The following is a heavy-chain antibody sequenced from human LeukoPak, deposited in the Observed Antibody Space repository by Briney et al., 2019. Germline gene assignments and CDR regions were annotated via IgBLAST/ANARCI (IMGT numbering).Heavy chain of an antibody. D-gene: IGHD3-9*01. J-gene: IGHJ5*02. V-gene: IGHV7-4-1*02. CDR2: INTNTGNT. Sequence: ASVKVSCKASGYTFTSYAMNWVRQAPGQGLEWMGWINTNTGNTTYAQGFTGRFVFSLDTSVSTAYLQISSLKSEDAAVYYCARENRILTGYYSPWGQGTLVTVSS. CDR1: GYTFTSYA. CDR3: ARENRILTGYYSP.